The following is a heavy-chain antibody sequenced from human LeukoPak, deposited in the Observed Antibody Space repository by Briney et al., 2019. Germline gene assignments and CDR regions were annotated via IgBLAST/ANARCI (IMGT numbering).Heavy chain of an antibody. CDR2: IYYTGST. D-gene: IGHD6-19*01. J-gene: IGHJ4*02. CDR3: ATPRIAVAGLFDY. CDR1: GGSISSYY. V-gene: IGHV4-59*01. Sequence: PSETLSLTCTVSGGSISSYYWSWIRQPPGKELEWIGYIYYTGSTTYNPSLKSRVTISVDTSKNQFSLQLSSVTAADTAVYYCATPRIAVAGLFDYWGQGTLVTVSS.